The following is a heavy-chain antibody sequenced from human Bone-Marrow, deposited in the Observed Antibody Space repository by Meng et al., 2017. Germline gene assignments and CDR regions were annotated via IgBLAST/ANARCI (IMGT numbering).Heavy chain of an antibody. J-gene: IGHJ4*02. V-gene: IGHV3-7*01. CDR1: CCTFRCYF. CDR3: ARDLFLRSR. D-gene: IGHD2-15*01. CDR2: IKQGGSEN. Sequence: LCGLGATVAQLDGSLSLSCADCCCTFRCYFVRWVHQAPGKGLEWVANIKQGGSENYYVGFVKGLFTISRGNAKNSLYLKMNSLRAEDTAVYYCARDLFLRSRWGQGTLVTVSS.